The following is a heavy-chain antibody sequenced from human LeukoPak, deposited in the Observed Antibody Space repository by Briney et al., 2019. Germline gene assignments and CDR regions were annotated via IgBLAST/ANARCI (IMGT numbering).Heavy chain of an antibody. Sequence: MPSETLSLTCAVYGGSFSGYYWSWIRQPPGKGLEWIGEINHSGSTNYNPSLKSRVTISVDTSKNQFSLKPSSVTAADTAVYYCAREDIVVVPAAARLSNWFDPWGQGTLVTVSS. CDR2: INHSGST. CDR3: AREDIVVVPAAARLSNWFDP. V-gene: IGHV4-34*01. CDR1: GGSFSGYY. D-gene: IGHD2-2*01. J-gene: IGHJ5*02.